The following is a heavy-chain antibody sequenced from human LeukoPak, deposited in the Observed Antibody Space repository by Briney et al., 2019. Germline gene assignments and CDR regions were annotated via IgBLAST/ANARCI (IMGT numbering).Heavy chain of an antibody. V-gene: IGHV4-39*01. CDR2: VSHSGNT. CDR1: GGSISSSSYY. J-gene: IGHJ2*01. D-gene: IGHD3-10*01. CDR3: ARHLYYSASAFWYIDL. Sequence: SETLSLTCTVSGGSISSSSYYWGWIRQPPGKGLEWIGSVSHSGNTYYKSSLKSRVTVSLDTSKNEFSLILTSVTAADTAEYYCARHLYYSASAFWYIDLWGRGTLVIVSP.